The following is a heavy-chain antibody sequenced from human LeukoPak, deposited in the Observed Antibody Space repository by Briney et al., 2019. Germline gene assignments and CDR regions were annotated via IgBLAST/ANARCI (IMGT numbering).Heavy chain of an antibody. D-gene: IGHD4-17*01. Sequence: GGSLRLSCAASGFTFTTYNMNWVRQAPGKGLEWVSYISSSSSTIYYADSVKGRFTISRDNAKNSLYLQMNSLRAEDTAVYYCASSDYGAFDYWGQGTLATVSS. J-gene: IGHJ4*02. CDR3: ASSDYGAFDY. CDR2: ISSSSSTI. V-gene: IGHV3-48*01. CDR1: GFTFTTYN.